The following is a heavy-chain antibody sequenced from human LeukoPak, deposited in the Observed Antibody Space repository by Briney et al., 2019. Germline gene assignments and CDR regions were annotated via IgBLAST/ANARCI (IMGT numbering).Heavy chain of an antibody. CDR2: ISAYNGNT. V-gene: IGHV1-18*01. CDR1: GGTFSSYA. J-gene: IGHJ4*02. D-gene: IGHD2-8*01. CDR3: ARDRMGSNCDY. Sequence: ASVKVSCKASGGTFSSYAISWVRQAPGQGLEWMGWISAYNGNTNYAQKLQGRVTMTTDTSTSTAYMELRSLRSDDTAVYYCARDRMGSNCDYWGQGTLVTVSS.